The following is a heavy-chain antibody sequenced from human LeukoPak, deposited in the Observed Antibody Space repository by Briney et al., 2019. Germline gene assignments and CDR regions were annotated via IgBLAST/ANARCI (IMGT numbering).Heavy chain of an antibody. Sequence: GGSLRLSCAASGFTFANYNFNWVRQAPGKGLEWVSYISSTSSTIYYADSMKGRFTISRDNAKNSLYLQMNSLRAEDTAVYYCAKDAGDQGYFDYWGQGTLVTVSS. CDR2: ISSTSSTI. J-gene: IGHJ4*02. V-gene: IGHV3-48*01. CDR1: GFTFANYN. D-gene: IGHD3-16*01. CDR3: AKDAGDQGYFDY.